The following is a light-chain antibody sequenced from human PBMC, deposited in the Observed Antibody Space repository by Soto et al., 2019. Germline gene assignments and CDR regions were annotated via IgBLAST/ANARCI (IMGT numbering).Light chain of an antibody. Sequence: EIEMTQSPATLSVSPGERATLSCRASQSLGTNLAWFQQKPGQVPRLLIHGASTRATGIPARFSGSGSGTDFTLTICSLQSEDFAVYHCQQYNQWPRTFGQGTKV. V-gene: IGKV3-15*01. CDR2: GAS. J-gene: IGKJ1*01. CDR3: QQYNQWPRT. CDR1: QSLGTN.